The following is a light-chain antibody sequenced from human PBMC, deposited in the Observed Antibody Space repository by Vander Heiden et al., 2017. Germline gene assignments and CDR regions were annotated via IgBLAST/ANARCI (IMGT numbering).Light chain of an antibody. CDR3: QAWDRSTVV. Sequence: SYELTQPPSVSVSPGQTASITCSGDKLGDKYACWYQQKTGQSPVLVIYQDRKRPSGIPERFSGSNSGNTATLTISGTQAMDEADYYCQAWDRSTVVFGGGTKLTVL. CDR1: KLGDKY. V-gene: IGLV3-1*01. J-gene: IGLJ2*01. CDR2: QDR.